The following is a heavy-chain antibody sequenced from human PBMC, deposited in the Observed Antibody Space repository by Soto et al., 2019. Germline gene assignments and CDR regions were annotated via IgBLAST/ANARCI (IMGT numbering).Heavy chain of an antibody. CDR1: GGSISSYY. CDR3: ARGPSSGWYGRYYYGMDV. J-gene: IGHJ6*02. CDR2: IYYSGST. Sequence: PSETLSLTCTVSGGSISSYYWSWIRQPPGKGLEWIGYIYYSGSTNYNPSLKSRVTISVDTSKNQFSLKLSSVTAADTAVYYCARGPSSGWYGRYYYGMDVWGQGTTVTVSS. D-gene: IGHD6-19*01. V-gene: IGHV4-59*12.